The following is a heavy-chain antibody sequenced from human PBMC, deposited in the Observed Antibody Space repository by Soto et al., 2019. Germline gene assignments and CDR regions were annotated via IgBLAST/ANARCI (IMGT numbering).Heavy chain of an antibody. D-gene: IGHD3-9*01. CDR1: GFTFSSYA. CDR2: ISGSGGST. V-gene: IGHV3-23*01. J-gene: IGHJ4*02. CDR3: AKAMYYDILTGYATDY. Sequence: PGGSLRLSCAASGFTFSSYAMSWVRQAPGKGLEWVSAISGSGGSTYYADSVKGRFTISRDNSKNTLYLQMNSLGAEDTAVYYCAKAMYYDILTGYATDYWGQGTLVTVSS.